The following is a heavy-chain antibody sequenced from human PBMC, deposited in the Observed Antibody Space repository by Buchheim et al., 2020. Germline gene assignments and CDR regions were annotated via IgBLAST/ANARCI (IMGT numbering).Heavy chain of an antibody. Sequence: QVQLVESGGGLVKPGGSLRLFCAASGFTFSDYYMSWIRQAPGKGLEWVSYISSSSSYTNHADSVKGRFTIPRDNAKHSLYLQMNSLRAEDTAVYYCARDRYCSGGSCYSYYGMDVWGQGTT. V-gene: IGHV3-11*05. D-gene: IGHD2-15*01. CDR1: GFTFSDYY. CDR2: ISSSSSYT. J-gene: IGHJ6*02. CDR3: ARDRYCSGGSCYSYYGMDV.